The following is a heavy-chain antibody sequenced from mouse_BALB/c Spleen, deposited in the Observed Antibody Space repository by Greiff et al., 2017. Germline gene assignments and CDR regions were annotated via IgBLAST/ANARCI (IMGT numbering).Heavy chain of an antibody. CDR1: GFTFSNYW. CDR2: IRLKSNNYAT. CDR3: TRPNDGYYAMDY. V-gene: IGHV6-6*02. Sequence: EVQGVESGGGLVQPGGSMKLSCVASGFTFSNYWMNWVRQSPEKGLEWVAEIRLKSNNYATHYAESVKGRFTISRDDSKSSVYLQMNNLRAEDTGIYYCTRPNDGYYAMDYWGQGTSVTVSS. D-gene: IGHD2-3*01. J-gene: IGHJ4*01.